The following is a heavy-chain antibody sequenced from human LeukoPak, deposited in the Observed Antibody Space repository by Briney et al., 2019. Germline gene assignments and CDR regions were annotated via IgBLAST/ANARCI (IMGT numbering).Heavy chain of an antibody. CDR3: ARAGSYYTGQYYYYYMDV. Sequence: GGSLRLSCAASGFTFSSYEMNWARQAPGKGLEWVSYISSSGSTMYYADSVKGRFTISRDNAKNSLYLQMNSLRAEDTAVYYCARAGSYYTGQYYYYYMDVWGKGTTVTVSS. J-gene: IGHJ6*03. CDR1: GFTFSSYE. D-gene: IGHD3-10*01. V-gene: IGHV3-48*03. CDR2: ISSSGSTM.